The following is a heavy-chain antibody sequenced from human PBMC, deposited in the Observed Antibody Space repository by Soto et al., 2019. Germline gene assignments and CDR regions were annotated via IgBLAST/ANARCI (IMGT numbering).Heavy chain of an antibody. CDR2: IYPGDSDT. V-gene: IGHV5-51*01. CDR3: ARLKRGVGATTDAFDI. Sequence: GESLKIAWKGAGYSFSNYWIGWVRQRAGKGLEWMGIIYPGDSDTRHSPSFQGQVTISADKSISTAYLQWSSLKASDTAMYYCARLKRGVGATTDAFDIWGQGTMVTVSS. J-gene: IGHJ3*02. D-gene: IGHD1-26*01. CDR1: GYSFSNYW.